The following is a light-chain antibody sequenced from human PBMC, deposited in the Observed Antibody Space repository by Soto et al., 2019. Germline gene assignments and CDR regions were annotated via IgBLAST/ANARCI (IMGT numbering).Light chain of an antibody. CDR2: GSS. CDR1: QGVSSN. J-gene: IGKJ1*01. Sequence: EIVMIQAPYTLSLSPAARATLSCRASQGVSSNLAWYHQKPGQAPRLLMFGSSTRATGIPARFSGSGSGTEFTLTISSLQSEDFAVYYCQQYNNWPQTFGQGTKVDI. V-gene: IGKV3-15*01. CDR3: QQYNNWPQT.